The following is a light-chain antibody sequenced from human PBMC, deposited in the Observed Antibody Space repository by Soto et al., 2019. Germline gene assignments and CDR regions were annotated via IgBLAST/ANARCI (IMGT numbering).Light chain of an antibody. V-gene: IGKV1-39*01. J-gene: IGKJ4*01. Sequence: DIQMTQSPSSLSASVGDRVTITCRASQTISSYLNWYQQKPGKAPKLLIYGASSLHSGVPSRFSGGGSGTDFTLTISTLQPEYFATYYCQLSYSAPLPFGGGTKVEIK. CDR1: QTISSY. CDR3: QLSYSAPLP. CDR2: GAS.